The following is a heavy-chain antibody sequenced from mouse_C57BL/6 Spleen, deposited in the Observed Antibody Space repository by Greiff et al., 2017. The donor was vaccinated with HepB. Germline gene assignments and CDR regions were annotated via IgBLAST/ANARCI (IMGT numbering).Heavy chain of an antibody. CDR3: ARRDYERGYYAMDY. V-gene: IGHV1-20*01. D-gene: IGHD1-1*01. CDR1: GYSFTGYF. CDR2: INPYNGDT. J-gene: IGHJ4*01. Sequence: VHVKQSGPELVKPGDSVKISCKASGYSFTGYFMNWVMQSHGKSLEWIGRINPYNGDTFYNQKFKGKATLTVGKSSSTAHMELRSLTSEDSAVYYCARRDYERGYYAMDYWGQGTSVTVSS.